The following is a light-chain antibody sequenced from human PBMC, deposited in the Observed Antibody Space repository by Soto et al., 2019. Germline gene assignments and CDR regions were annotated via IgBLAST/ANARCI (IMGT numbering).Light chain of an antibody. V-gene: IGKV3-11*01. CDR2: DAS. Sequence: EIVLTQSPVTLSLSPGERATLSCRASQSVRTYLAWYQVQPGQAPRLLIYDASSRASGVPARFSGSGSGTDFTLPISSLEPEDFALYYCQQRNSWPPIPFGQGTRLEIK. CDR3: QQRNSWPPIP. CDR1: QSVRTY. J-gene: IGKJ5*01.